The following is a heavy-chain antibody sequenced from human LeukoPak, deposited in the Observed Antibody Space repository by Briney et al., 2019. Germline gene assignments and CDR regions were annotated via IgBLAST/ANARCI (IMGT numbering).Heavy chain of an antibody. J-gene: IGHJ4*02. CDR3: ARDYGFGELLVLYYFDY. D-gene: IGHD3-10*01. Sequence: PGGSLRLSCAASGFTFSSYAMSWVRQAPGKGLEWVAVISYDGSNKYYADSVKGRFTISRDNSKNTLYLQMNSLRAEDTAVYYCARDYGFGELLVLYYFDYWGQGTLVTVSS. CDR2: ISYDGSNK. V-gene: IGHV3-30*04. CDR1: GFTFSSYA.